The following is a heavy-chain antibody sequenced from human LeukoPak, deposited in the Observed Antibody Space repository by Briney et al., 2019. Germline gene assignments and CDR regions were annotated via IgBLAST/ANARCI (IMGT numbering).Heavy chain of an antibody. D-gene: IGHD6-19*01. CDR3: ARINSSGRDY. Sequence: GASVKVSCKASGYTFTSYYIHWVRQAPGQGLEWMGGIIPIFGTANYAQKFQGRVTITADESTSTAYMELSSLRSEDTAVYYCARINSSGRDYWGQGTLVTVSS. J-gene: IGHJ4*02. CDR2: IIPIFGTA. CDR1: GYTFTSYY. V-gene: IGHV1-69*13.